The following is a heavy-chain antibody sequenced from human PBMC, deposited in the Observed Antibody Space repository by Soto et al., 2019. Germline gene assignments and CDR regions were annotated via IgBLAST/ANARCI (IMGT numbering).Heavy chain of an antibody. CDR3: ARSTWGYAFDI. Sequence: SETLSLTCTVPGGSISSYYWTWIRQPPGKGLEWIGYIYKSGSTNYNPSLKSRVTISEDTSKNQFSLKLSSVTAADTAVYYCARSTWGYAFDIWGQGTMVTVSS. CDR2: IYKSGST. CDR1: GGSISSYY. V-gene: IGHV4-59*01. J-gene: IGHJ3*02. D-gene: IGHD1-26*01.